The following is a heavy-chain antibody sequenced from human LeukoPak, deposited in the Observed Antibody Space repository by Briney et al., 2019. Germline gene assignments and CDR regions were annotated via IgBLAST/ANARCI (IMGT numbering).Heavy chain of an antibody. V-gene: IGHV4-39*01. D-gene: IGHD3-16*02. J-gene: IGHJ4*02. CDR1: GGFISSSSYY. CDR3: ARHHDPGLGDLSPYFDY. Sequence: SETLSLTCTVSGGFISSSSYYWGWISQPPGKGLGWIGNSHYSGRTHYNPSLKSRVIISVDTSKNQFSLKLTSVTAADTAVFYCARHHDPGLGDLSPYFDYWGQGILVTVSS. CDR2: SHYSGRT.